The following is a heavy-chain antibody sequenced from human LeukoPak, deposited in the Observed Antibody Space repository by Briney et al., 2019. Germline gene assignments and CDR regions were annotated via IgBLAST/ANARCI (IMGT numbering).Heavy chain of an antibody. CDR2: ISSSGSTI. CDR1: GFTFSSYD. CDR3: ASMGGYYDYVWGSYRSDY. Sequence: GGSLRLSCAASGFTFSSYDMNWVRQAPGKGLEWVSYISSSGSTIYYADSVKGRFTISRDNAKNSLYLQMNSLRAEDTAVYYCASMGGYYDYVWGSYRSDYWGQGTLVTVSS. D-gene: IGHD3-16*02. V-gene: IGHV3-48*03. J-gene: IGHJ4*02.